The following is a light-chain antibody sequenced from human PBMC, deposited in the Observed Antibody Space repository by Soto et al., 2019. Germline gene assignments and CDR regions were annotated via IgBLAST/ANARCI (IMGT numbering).Light chain of an antibody. CDR2: EAS. J-gene: IGLJ1*01. CDR3: CSYAGSTTFYV. V-gene: IGLV2-23*01. CDR1: RKDVGNYNL. Sequence: QSALTQPASVSGSPGQSITISCTGTRKDVGNYNLVSWYQQHPGKAPKLMIYEASKRPSGVSNRFSASKSGNTASLTISGLQAEDEADYYCCSYAGSTTFYVFGTGTKVTVL.